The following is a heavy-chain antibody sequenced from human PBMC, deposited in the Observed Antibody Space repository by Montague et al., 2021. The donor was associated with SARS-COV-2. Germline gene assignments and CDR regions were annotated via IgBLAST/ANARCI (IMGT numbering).Heavy chain of an antibody. J-gene: IGHJ4*02. CDR2: IYYTETTYYNPAPISGTT. CDR1: GGSFSTTRNY. CDR3: AKGGGIGLSDA. D-gene: IGHD6-13*01. V-gene: IGHV4-39*01. Sequence: SETLSLTCTLSGGSFSTTRNYWNWNRQPQGKGREWIGTIYYTETTYYNPAPISGTTYYSPSVKSRVTISVDTARNQVFLNLRSVTATDTAVYYCAKGGGIGLSDAWGQGTLVTVSS.